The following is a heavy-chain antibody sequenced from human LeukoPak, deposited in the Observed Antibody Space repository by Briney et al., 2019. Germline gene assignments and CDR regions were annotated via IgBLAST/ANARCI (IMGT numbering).Heavy chain of an antibody. CDR2: ISWNSGSI. Sequence: PGGSLRLSCAASGFTFGDYAMHWVRQAPGKGLEWVSGISWNSGSIGYADSVKGRFTISRDNAKNSLYLQMNSLRAEDTALYYCAKGIRVYYSYGMDVWGQGTTVTVS. J-gene: IGHJ6*02. CDR3: AKGIRVYYSYGMDV. V-gene: IGHV3-9*01. CDR1: GFTFGDYA.